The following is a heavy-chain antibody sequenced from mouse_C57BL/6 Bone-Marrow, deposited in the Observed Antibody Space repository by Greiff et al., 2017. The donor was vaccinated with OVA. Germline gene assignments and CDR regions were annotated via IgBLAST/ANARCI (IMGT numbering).Heavy chain of an antibody. CDR1: GFTFSDYG. CDR2: ISNLAYSI. J-gene: IGHJ4*01. V-gene: IGHV5-15*01. CDR3: ARHPLYSIIYAMDY. D-gene: IGHD2-5*01. Sequence: EVKLLESGGGLVQPGGSLKLPCAASGFTFSDYGMAWVRQAPRKGPEWVAFISNLAYSIYYADTVTGRFTISREKAKNTRYLEMSSLRSEDTAMYYCARHPLYSIIYAMDYGGKGTSVTVST.